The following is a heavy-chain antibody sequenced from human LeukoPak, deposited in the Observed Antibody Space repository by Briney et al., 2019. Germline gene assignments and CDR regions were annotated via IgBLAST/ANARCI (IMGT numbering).Heavy chain of an antibody. J-gene: IGHJ4*02. Sequence: PSETLSLTCIVSGGYISRSSYYWGWTRQPPGKGLEWIGSIHYSGSTYYNPSLKSRVTISVDTSKNQFSLKLSSVTAADTAVYYCARGTYDYVWGSYRYEDYWGQGTLVTVSS. CDR1: GGYISRSSYY. V-gene: IGHV4-39*07. CDR3: ARGTYDYVWGSYRYEDY. CDR2: IHYSGST. D-gene: IGHD3-16*02.